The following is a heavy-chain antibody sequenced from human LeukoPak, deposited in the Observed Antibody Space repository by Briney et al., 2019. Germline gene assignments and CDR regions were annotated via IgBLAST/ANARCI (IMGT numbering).Heavy chain of an antibody. J-gene: IGHJ4*02. D-gene: IGHD3-9*01. V-gene: IGHV3-30*02. CDR2: IRYDGSNG. Sequence: GGSLRLSCAASGFTFDTYGMHWVRQAPGKGLEWVALIRYDGSNGYYLESVKGRFTISRDNSKNTLYLQMNSLRAEDTAVYYCAKGARSHVLIFDYWGQGTLVTVSS. CDR3: AKGARSHVLIFDY. CDR1: GFTFDTYG.